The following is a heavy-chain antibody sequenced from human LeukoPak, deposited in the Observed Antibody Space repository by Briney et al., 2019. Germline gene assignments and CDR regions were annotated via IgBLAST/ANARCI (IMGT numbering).Heavy chain of an antibody. CDR1: GFTFSSYS. CDR3: ARGRLPFDYGDPPDY. D-gene: IGHD4-17*01. V-gene: IGHV3-21*01. CDR2: ISSSSSYI. Sequence: PGGSLRLSCAASGFTFSSYSMNWVRQAPGKGLEWVSYISSSSSYIYYADSVKGRFTISRDNAKNSLYLQMNSLRAEDTAVYYCARGRLPFDYGDPPDYWGQGTLVTVSS. J-gene: IGHJ4*02.